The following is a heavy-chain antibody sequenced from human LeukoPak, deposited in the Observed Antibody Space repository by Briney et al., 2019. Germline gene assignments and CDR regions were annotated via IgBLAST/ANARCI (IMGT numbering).Heavy chain of an antibody. J-gene: IGHJ3*02. CDR3: ARLMITFGGAIWNAFDI. V-gene: IGHV5-51*01. CDR2: IYPGDSDT. D-gene: IGHD3-16*01. CDR1: GYSFTSYW. Sequence: GESLKISCKGSGYSFTSYWIGWVCQMPGKGLEWMGIIYPGDSDTRYSPSFQGQVTISADKSISTAYLQWSSLKASDTAMYYCARLMITFGGAIWNAFDIWGQGTMVTVSS.